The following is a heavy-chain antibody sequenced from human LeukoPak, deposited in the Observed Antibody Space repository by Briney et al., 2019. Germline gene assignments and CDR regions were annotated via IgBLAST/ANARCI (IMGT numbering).Heavy chain of an antibody. CDR2: ISSSDSSI. Sequence: GGSLRLSCAASGLTFSSYEMNWVRQAPGKGLEWVSYISSSDSSIYYADSVKGRFTISRDNAKNSLYLQMNSLRAEDTAVYYCARGTGYCLDPWGQGTLVTVSS. J-gene: IGHJ5*02. D-gene: IGHD2-2*03. V-gene: IGHV3-48*03. CDR3: ARGTGYCLDP. CDR1: GLTFSSYE.